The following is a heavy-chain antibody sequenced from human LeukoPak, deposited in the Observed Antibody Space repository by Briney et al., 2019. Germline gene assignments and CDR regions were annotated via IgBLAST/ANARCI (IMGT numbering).Heavy chain of an antibody. D-gene: IGHD2-2*01. Sequence: SETLSLTCTVSGGSISSYYWSWIRQPAGKGLEWIGRIYTSGSTNYNPSLKSRVTMSVDTSKNQFSLKLSSVTAADTAVYYCARESGYCSSTSCLNRIDYWGQGTLVTVSS. CDR1: GGSISSYY. CDR2: IYTSGST. V-gene: IGHV4-4*07. CDR3: ARESGYCSSTSCLNRIDY. J-gene: IGHJ4*02.